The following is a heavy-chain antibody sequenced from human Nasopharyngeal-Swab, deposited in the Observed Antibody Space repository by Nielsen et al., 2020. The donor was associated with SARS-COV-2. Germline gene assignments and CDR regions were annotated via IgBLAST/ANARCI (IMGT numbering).Heavy chain of an antibody. CDR3: ARDLGGGYCTTINCLGS. V-gene: IGHV3-21*01. CDR1: GFTFSSFT. CDR2: ISSSSSYI. Sequence: ETLSLTCAASGFTFSSFTMNWVRQAPGKGLEWVSSISSSSSYIYYADSVKGRFTVSRDNAKNSLYLQMNSLRAEDTAVYYCARDLGGGYCTTINCLGSWGQGTLVTVSS. D-gene: IGHD2-8*01. J-gene: IGHJ1*01.